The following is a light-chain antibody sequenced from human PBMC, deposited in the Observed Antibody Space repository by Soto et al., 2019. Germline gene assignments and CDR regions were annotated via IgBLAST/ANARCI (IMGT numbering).Light chain of an antibody. CDR2: EVT. J-gene: IGLJ1*01. CDR1: SSDVGGYEY. Sequence: QSVLTQPASVSGSPGQSITISCTGTSSDVGGYEYVSWYQQHPGTAPRLIIYEVTNRPSGVSNRFFGSKSGNTASLTISGLQAEDEGDYYCTSYKSTSTQVFGTGTKVTAL. V-gene: IGLV2-14*01. CDR3: TSYKSTSTQV.